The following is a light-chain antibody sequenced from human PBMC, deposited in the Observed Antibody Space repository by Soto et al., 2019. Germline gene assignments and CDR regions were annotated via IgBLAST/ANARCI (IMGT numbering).Light chain of an antibody. Sequence: DIQMTQSPSTLSASVGDRVTITCRASQSISSWLAWYQQKPGKAPKLLIYDASSLESGVPSRFSGSGSGTKFPLTIGSLKLVVLAIYYCKQKNSYSGTSGKGTRVDIK. J-gene: IGKJ1*01. CDR3: KQKNSYSGT. CDR1: QSISSW. V-gene: IGKV1-5*01. CDR2: DAS.